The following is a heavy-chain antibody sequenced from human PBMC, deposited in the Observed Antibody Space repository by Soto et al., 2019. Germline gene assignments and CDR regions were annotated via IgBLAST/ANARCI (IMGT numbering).Heavy chain of an antibody. V-gene: IGHV1-18*01. Sequence: ASVKVSCKASGSTFSTSGISWLRQAPGQGLEWLGWISGSNSHTNYAQKFQGRVTMTTDTSTSTTYMDLRSLRSDDTAVYYCARDTNNWEGNWLDPWGQGTLVTVS. J-gene: IGHJ5*02. CDR2: ISGSNSHT. CDR3: ARDTNNWEGNWLDP. D-gene: IGHD1-20*01. CDR1: GSTFSTSG.